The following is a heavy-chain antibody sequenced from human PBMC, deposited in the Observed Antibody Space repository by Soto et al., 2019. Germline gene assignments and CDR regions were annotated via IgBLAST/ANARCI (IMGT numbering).Heavy chain of an antibody. CDR2: IWYDGSNK. D-gene: IGHD6-19*01. J-gene: IGHJ4*02. V-gene: IGHV3-33*01. Sequence: GGSLRLSCAASGFTFSSYGMHWVRQAPGKGLEWVAVIWYDGSNKYYADSVKGRFTISRDNSKNTLYLQMNSLRAEDTAVYYCARSNFGWSPMDYWGQGTLVTVSS. CDR3: ARSNFGWSPMDY. CDR1: GFTFSSYG.